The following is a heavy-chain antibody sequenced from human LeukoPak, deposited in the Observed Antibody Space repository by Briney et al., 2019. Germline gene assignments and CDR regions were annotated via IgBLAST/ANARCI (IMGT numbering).Heavy chain of an antibody. CDR2: ISSSGSTI. CDR1: GFTFSSYS. D-gene: IGHD5-18*01. V-gene: IGHV3-48*01. J-gene: IGHJ3*02. CDR3: ARDGPWIQLSSPRAFDI. Sequence: PGGSLRLSCAASGFTFSSYSMNWVRQAPGKGLEWVSYISSSGSTIYYADSVKGRFTISRDNAKNSLYLQMNSLRAEDTAVYYCARDGPWIQLSSPRAFDIWGQGTMVTVSS.